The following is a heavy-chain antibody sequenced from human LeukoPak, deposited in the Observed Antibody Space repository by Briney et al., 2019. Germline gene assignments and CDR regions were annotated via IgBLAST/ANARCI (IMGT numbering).Heavy chain of an antibody. V-gene: IGHV3-73*01. J-gene: IGHJ4*02. Sequence: GGSLRLFRAASGFTFKGSAMHWVRQASGKGLEWVGRIRSKANSYATAYAASVKGRFTISRDDSKNTAYLQMNSLKTEDSAVYCCARREYPFDYWGQGTLVTVSS. D-gene: IGHD2-2*02. CDR1: GFTFKGSA. CDR3: ARREYPFDY. CDR2: IRSKANSYAT.